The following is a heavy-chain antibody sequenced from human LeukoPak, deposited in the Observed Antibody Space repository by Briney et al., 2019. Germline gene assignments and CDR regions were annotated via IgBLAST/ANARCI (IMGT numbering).Heavy chain of an antibody. V-gene: IGHV4-31*03. CDR1: GGSISSGGYY. D-gene: IGHD3-10*01. Sequence: PSETLSITCTVSGGSISSGGYYWSWIRQHPGKGLEWIGYIYYSGSTYYNPSLKSRVTISVDTSKNQFSLKLSSVTAADTAVYYCARFVTMVRGVIFPDIKDAFDIWGQGTMVTVSS. CDR2: IYYSGST. J-gene: IGHJ3*02. CDR3: ARFVTMVRGVIFPDIKDAFDI.